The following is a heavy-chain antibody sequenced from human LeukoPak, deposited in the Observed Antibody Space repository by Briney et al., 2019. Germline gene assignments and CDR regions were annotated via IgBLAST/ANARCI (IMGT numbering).Heavy chain of an antibody. J-gene: IGHJ4*02. CDR2: IKSKTEGGTP. V-gene: IGHV3-15*01. CDR1: GFTFRNAW. Sequence: PGGSLRLSCAASGFTFRNAWVSWVRQAPGRGLEGVGRIKSKTEGGTPDYAAPVKGRFTISSDDSKNTLYLQMNSLKTEDTAVYYCTGVSRSSWYDYWGQGTLVTVSS. CDR3: TGVSRSSWYDY. D-gene: IGHD6-13*01.